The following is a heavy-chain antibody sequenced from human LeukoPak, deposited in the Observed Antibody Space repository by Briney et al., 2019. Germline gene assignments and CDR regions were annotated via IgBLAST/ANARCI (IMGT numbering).Heavy chain of an antibody. J-gene: IGHJ4*02. V-gene: IGHV3-73*01. CDR3: TTLGLGYSGYDYGY. CDR2: IRSKANSYAT. D-gene: IGHD5-12*01. CDR1: GFTFSGSP. Sequence: GGSLRLSCAASGFTFSGSPMHWVRQASGKGLEWVGRIRSKANSYATAYAASVKGRFTISRDDSKNTAYLQMNSLKTEDTAVYYCTTLGLGYSGYDYGYWGQGTLVTVSS.